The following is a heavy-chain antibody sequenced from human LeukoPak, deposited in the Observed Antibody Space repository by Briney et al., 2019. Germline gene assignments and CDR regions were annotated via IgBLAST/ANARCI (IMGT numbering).Heavy chain of an antibody. D-gene: IGHD3-10*01. J-gene: IGHJ5*01. CDR1: GGSISSGDYY. Sequence: PSQTLSLTCTVSGGSISSGDYYWSWIRQPPGKGLEWIGYIYYSGSTYYNPSLKNRVTISVDTSKNQFSLKLSSVTAADTAVYYCARDGIGEAGPFDSWGQGTLVTVSS. CDR2: IYYSGST. V-gene: IGHV4-30-4*01. CDR3: ARDGIGEAGPFDS.